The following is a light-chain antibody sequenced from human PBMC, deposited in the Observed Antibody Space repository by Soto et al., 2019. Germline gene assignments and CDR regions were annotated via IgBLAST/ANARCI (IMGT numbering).Light chain of an antibody. CDR3: VPWDSSLSAYV. J-gene: IGLJ1*01. CDR2: YNN. V-gene: IGLV1-51*01. CDR1: NSNIWVNC. Sequence: TEASSVSAAHEQKVSVSYAGSNSNIWVNCVCWYQQIPVTAPKLLIYYNNKRPSGIPDLFSGSKSLTSATMGITGFQTGDEDDYYCVPWDSSLSAYVFGTGTKVTVL.